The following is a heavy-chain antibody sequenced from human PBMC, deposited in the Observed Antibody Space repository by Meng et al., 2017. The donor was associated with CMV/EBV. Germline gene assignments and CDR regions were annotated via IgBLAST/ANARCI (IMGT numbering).Heavy chain of an antibody. J-gene: IGHJ6*02. CDR2: TYYRSKWYN. CDR3: ARDHGVGATYYYYYGMDV. Sequence: SQTLSLTCAISGDSVSSHSAAWNWIRQSPSRGLEWLGRTYYRSKWYNDYAVSVKSRITINPDTSNNQFSLQLNSVTPEDTAVYYCARDHGVGATYYYYYGMDVWGQGTTVTVSS. V-gene: IGHV6-1*01. CDR1: GDSVSSHSAA. D-gene: IGHD1-26*01.